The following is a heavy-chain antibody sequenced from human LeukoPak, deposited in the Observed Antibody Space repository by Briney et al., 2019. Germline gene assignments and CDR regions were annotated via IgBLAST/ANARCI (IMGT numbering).Heavy chain of an antibody. CDR2: ISYSGST. CDR3: ARGDHGDSGKFDY. V-gene: IGHV4-59*01. J-gene: IGHJ4*02. D-gene: IGHD4-17*01. Sequence: PSETLSLTCTVSGVSISNYYWNWIRQPPGKGLEWIGYISYSGSTNYNPSLKSRVTILVDTSKSQFSLKLSSVTAEDTAVYYCARGDHGDSGKFDYWGQGTLVTVSS. CDR1: GVSISNYY.